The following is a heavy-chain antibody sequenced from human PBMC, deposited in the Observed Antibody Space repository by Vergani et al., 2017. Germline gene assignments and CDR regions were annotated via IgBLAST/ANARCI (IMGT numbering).Heavy chain of an antibody. CDR2: IYYSGST. CDR1: GGSISSGDYY. Sequence: QVQLQESGPGLVKPSQTLSLTCTVSGGSISSGDYYWSWIRQPPGKGLEWIGYIYYSGSTYYNPSLKSRVTISGDTTKNQFSLKLRSVTAADTAVYSCARGTFYSSGWLAPDYWGQGTLVTVSS. J-gene: IGHJ4*02. V-gene: IGHV4-30-4*01. CDR3: ARGTFYSSGWLAPDY. D-gene: IGHD6-19*01.